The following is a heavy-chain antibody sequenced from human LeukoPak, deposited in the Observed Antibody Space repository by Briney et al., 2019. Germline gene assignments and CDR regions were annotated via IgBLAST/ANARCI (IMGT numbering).Heavy chain of an antibody. V-gene: IGHV3-23*01. CDR3: AKLSTSPYYFDY. Sequence: GGSLRLSCAASGFTFSSYWMSWVRQTPGKGLEWVSAISASGTGTYFADSVKGRFTISRDNSKNTLYLQMNSLRAEDTAVYYCAKLSTSPYYFDYWGQGTLVTVSS. CDR1: GFTFSSYW. J-gene: IGHJ4*02. CDR2: ISASGTGT. D-gene: IGHD2-2*01.